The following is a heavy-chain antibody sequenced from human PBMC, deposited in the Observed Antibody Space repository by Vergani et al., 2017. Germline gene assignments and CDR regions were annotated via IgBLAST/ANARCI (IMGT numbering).Heavy chain of an antibody. D-gene: IGHD3-16*02. Sequence: QVQLQESGPGLVKPSETLSLTCTVSGYSISSGYYWGWIRQPPGKGLEWIGSIYHSGSTYYNPSLKSRVTISVDTSKNQFSLKLSSVTAADTAVYYCAGTGGYYDYVWGSYRFDYWGQGTLVTVSS. J-gene: IGHJ4*02. CDR2: IYHSGST. V-gene: IGHV4-38-2*02. CDR1: GYSISSGYY. CDR3: AGTGGYYDYVWGSYRFDY.